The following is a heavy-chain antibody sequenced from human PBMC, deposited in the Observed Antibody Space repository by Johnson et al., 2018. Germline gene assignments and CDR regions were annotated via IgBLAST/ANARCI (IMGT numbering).Heavy chain of an antibody. D-gene: IGHD1-26*01. J-gene: IGHJ1*01. Sequence: SLKLSCAASGFSFSGSPMHWVRQASGKGLEWVGRIRSKANNYAIAYGASVKGRFTISRDDSKNTAYLQMNSLKTEDTAVYYCTRSDYSGTYFSWGQGTRVTVSS. CDR3: TRSDYSGTYFS. V-gene: IGHV3-73*01. CDR1: GFSFSGSP. CDR2: IRSKANNYAI.